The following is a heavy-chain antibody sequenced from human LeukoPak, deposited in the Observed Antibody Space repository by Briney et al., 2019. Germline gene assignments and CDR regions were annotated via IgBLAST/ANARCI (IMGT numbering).Heavy chain of an antibody. CDR2: ISYDGSNK. Sequence: PGRSLGLSCAASGFTFSGYAMHWVRQAPGKGLEWVAVISYDGSNKFYADSVKGRFTISRDNSKNTLYLQMNSLRAEDTAVYYCARDITTVPDFYGMDVWGQRTTVTVSS. CDR1: GFTFSGYA. J-gene: IGHJ6*02. CDR3: ARDITTVPDFYGMDV. D-gene: IGHD3-3*01. V-gene: IGHV3-30-3*01.